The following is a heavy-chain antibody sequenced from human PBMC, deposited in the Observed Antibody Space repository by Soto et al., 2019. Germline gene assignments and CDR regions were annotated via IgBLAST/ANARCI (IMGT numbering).Heavy chain of an antibody. CDR2: ITPIYASVTSSP. V-gene: IGHV1-69*01. J-gene: IGHJ4*01. CDR1: GGSFNTNA. D-gene: IGHD1-20*01. Sequence: QVQLVQSGGEVKKPGSSVKVSCKASGGSFNTNAFNWVRQAPGQGLEWLGGITPIYASVTSSPNSAQKFQGRVTITADEATSTVYLEMTSLTFEDTAVYYCARRGGITGRLHYFDYWGRGTLVTVSS. CDR3: ARRGGITGRLHYFDY.